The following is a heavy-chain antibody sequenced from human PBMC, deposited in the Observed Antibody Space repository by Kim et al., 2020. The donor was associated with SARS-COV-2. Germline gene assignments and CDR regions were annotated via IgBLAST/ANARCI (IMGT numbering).Heavy chain of an antibody. J-gene: IGHJ6*02. CDR2: ISDSGLST. D-gene: IGHD6-19*01. CDR3: AKGRSSGLLYGMDV. CDR1: GFIFNNYA. Sequence: GGSLRLSCSTSGFIFNNYAMTWVRQAPGEGLEWVSGISDSGLSTFYADSVKDRFIMSRDNSKNTVYLQMDSLRAEDTALYYCAKGRSSGLLYGMDVWGQGTTVTVSS. V-gene: IGHV3-23*01.